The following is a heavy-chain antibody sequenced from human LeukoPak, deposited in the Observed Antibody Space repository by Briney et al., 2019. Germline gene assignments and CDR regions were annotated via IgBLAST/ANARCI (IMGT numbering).Heavy chain of an antibody. V-gene: IGHV3-53*01. CDR1: GFTVSSNY. Sequence: GGSLRLSCAASGFTVSSNYMSWVRQAPGKGLEWVSVIYSGGSTYYADSVKGRFTISRDNSKNTLYLQMNSLRAEDTAVYYCAKDMIGGYCSGGACYRPPSIWGQGTLVSVSS. J-gene: IGHJ4*02. CDR2: IYSGGST. CDR3: AKDMIGGYCSGGACYRPPSI. D-gene: IGHD2-15*01.